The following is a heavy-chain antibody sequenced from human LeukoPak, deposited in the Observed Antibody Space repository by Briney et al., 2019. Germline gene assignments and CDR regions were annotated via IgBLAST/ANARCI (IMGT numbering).Heavy chain of an antibody. CDR2: IYPGDSDT. CDR3: ARHGPAQGYCSGGSCYLDALGY. D-gene: IGHD2-15*01. V-gene: IGHV5-51*01. CDR1: GYSFTSYW. Sequence: RGESLKISCKGSGYSFTSYWIGWVRQMPGKGLEWMGIIYPGDSDTRYSPSFQGQVTISADKSISTAYLQWSSLKASDTAMYYCARHGPAQGYCSGGSCYLDALGYWGQGTLVTVSS. J-gene: IGHJ4*02.